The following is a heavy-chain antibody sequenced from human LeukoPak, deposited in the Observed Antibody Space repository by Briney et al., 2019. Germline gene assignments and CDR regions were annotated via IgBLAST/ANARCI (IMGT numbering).Heavy chain of an antibody. J-gene: IGHJ6*04. CDR1: GFTFSSYG. Sequence: GGSLRLSCAASGFTFSSYGMHWVRQAPGRGLEWVAVISYDGSNKYYADSVKGRFTISRDNSKNTLYLQMNSLRAEDTAVYYCAKGGIAAAERGYYYGMDVWGKGTTVTVSS. V-gene: IGHV3-30*18. CDR2: ISYDGSNK. D-gene: IGHD6-13*01. CDR3: AKGGIAAAERGYYYGMDV.